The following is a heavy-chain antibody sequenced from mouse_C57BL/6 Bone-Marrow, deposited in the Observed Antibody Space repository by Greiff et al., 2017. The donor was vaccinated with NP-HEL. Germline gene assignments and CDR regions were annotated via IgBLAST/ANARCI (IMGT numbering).Heavy chain of an antibody. CDR3: AKAETGTFDY. CDR2: MKCNNGGT. CDR1: GFNIKDDY. D-gene: IGHD3-1*01. V-gene: IGHV1-22*01. J-gene: IGHJ2*01. Sequence: VQLKESGAGSVRPGASVKLSCTASGFNIKDDYMHWVKQSHGKSLEWIGYMKCNNGGTSYNQKFKGKATLTVNKSSSTAYMELRSLTSEDSAVYYCAKAETGTFDYWGQGTTLTVSS.